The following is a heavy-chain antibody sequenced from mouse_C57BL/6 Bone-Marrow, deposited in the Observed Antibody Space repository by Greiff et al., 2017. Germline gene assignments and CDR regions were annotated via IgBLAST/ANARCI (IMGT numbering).Heavy chain of an antibody. V-gene: IGHV1-9*01. D-gene: IGHD1-1*01. J-gene: IGHJ1*03. CDR2: ILPGSGST. CDR1: GYTFTGYW. CDR3: ARRGYGSSYDWYFDV. Sequence: VKLQESGAELMKPGASVKLSCKATGYTFTGYWIEWVKQRPGHGLEWIGEILPGSGSTTYNEKFKGKATFTADTSSNTAYMQRSSLTTEDSAIYYCARRGYGSSYDWYFDVWGTGTTVTVSS.